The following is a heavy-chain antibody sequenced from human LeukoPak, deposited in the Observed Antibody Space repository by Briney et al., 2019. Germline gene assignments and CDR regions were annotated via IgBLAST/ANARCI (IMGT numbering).Heavy chain of an antibody. J-gene: IGHJ6*04. D-gene: IGHD3-3*01. CDR3: VRGADYDFGGVYYYWYYYYGRDV. Sequence: SETLSLTCTVSGGSISSSSYYWGWIRQPPGKGLEWIGSIYYSGSTYYNPSLKSRVTISVDTSKNQFSLKLSSVTAADTAVYYCVRGADYDFGGVYYYWYYYYGRDVWAKGPTVTVS. V-gene: IGHV4-39*07. CDR1: GGSISSSSYY. CDR2: IYYSGST.